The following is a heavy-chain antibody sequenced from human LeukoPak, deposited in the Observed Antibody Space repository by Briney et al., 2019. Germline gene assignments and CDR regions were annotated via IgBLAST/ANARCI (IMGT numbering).Heavy chain of an antibody. CDR1: GDSVSSNSAT. V-gene: IGHV6-1*01. Sequence: SQTLSLTCAISGDSVSSNSATWDWIRQSPSRGLEWLGRTYYRSKWYNDYAVSVKSRITINPDTSKNQFSLQLKSVTPEDTAVYYCAREGSDGYLFDYWGQGSLSPSPQ. CDR2: TYYRSKWYN. CDR3: AREGSDGYLFDY. J-gene: IGHJ4*02. D-gene: IGHD3-16*01.